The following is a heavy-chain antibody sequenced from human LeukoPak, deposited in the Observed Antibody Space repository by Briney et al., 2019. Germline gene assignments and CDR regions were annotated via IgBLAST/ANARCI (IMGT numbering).Heavy chain of an antibody. CDR1: GGSIGGDY. CDR3: AKYGKSGWSIDN. D-gene: IGHD6-19*01. CDR2: IYHTGAT. Sequence: SETLSLTCTVSGGSIGGDYWTWIRQPPGKGLQYIGYIYHTGATNYNPSLKSRVTMSVDTSKNQFSLKLNSVTAADTAVYFCAKYGKSGWSIDNWGQGTLVTVSS. J-gene: IGHJ4*02. V-gene: IGHV4-59*08.